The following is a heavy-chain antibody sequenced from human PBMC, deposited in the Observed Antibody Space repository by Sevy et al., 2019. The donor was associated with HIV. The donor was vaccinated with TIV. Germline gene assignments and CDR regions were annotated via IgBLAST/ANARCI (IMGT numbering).Heavy chain of an antibody. V-gene: IGHV3-30*18. D-gene: IGHD3-10*01. Sequence: GGSLRLSCAASGFTFSNYGMHWVRQAPGKGLEWVAVISYDGNNKFYGGSVKGRFTISRDTSKNTHYLQMNSLRVEDTAVYYCAKDFTGYNGMDVWGQGTMVTVSS. CDR2: ISYDGNNK. J-gene: IGHJ6*02. CDR3: AKDFTGYNGMDV. CDR1: GFTFSNYG.